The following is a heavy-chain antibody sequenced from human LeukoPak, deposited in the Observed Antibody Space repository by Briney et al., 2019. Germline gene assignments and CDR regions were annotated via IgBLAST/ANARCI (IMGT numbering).Heavy chain of an antibody. D-gene: IGHD3-10*01. CDR1: GFTFSSYG. Sequence: GGSLRLSCAASGFTFSSYGMHWVRQAPGKGLEWVAVIWYDGSNKYYADSVKGRFTISRDNAKNSLYLQINSLRAEDAAVYYCARDVGGPDYWGQGTLVTVSS. CDR2: IWYDGSNK. V-gene: IGHV3-33*01. CDR3: ARDVGGPDY. J-gene: IGHJ4*02.